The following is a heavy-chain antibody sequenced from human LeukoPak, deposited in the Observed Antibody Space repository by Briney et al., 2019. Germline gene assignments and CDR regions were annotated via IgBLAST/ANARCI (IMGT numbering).Heavy chain of an antibody. V-gene: IGHV3-74*01. J-gene: IGHJ4*02. CDR3: ARGKYYYDPLDY. Sequence: TGGSLSLSXAASGFTFGTYWMHWVRQGPGKGLVWVSRINPDGSSTTYADSVKGRFTISRDNAKNTLYLHMSSLGAEDTAVYYCARGKYYYDPLDYWGQGTLVTVSS. D-gene: IGHD3-22*01. CDR2: INPDGSST. CDR1: GFTFGTYW.